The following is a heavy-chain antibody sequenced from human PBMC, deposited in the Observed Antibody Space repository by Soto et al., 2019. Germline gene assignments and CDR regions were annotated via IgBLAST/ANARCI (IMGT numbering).Heavy chain of an antibody. CDR1: GGSISSGGYY. CDR3: ARERPDGSRLDP. Sequence: TLSLAFTVSGGSISSGGYYWSSIRQHPGKGLEWIGYIYYSGSTYYNPSLKSRVTISVDTSKNQFSLKLSSVTAADTAVYYCARERPDGSRLDPWGQGALVTVSS. V-gene: IGHV4-30-4*08. J-gene: IGHJ5*02. D-gene: IGHD6-13*01. CDR2: IYYSGST.